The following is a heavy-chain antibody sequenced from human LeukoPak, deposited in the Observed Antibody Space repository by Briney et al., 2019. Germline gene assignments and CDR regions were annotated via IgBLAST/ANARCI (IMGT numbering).Heavy chain of an antibody. Sequence: PSETLSLTCTVSGGSISSYYWSWIRQPPGKGLEWIGYIYYSGSTNYNPSLKSRVTISVDTSKNQFSLKLSSVTAADTAVYYCARGEGRGGYKGFDYWGQGTLVTVSS. CDR3: ARGEGRGGYKGFDY. CDR1: GGSISSYY. V-gene: IGHV4-59*01. CDR2: IYYSGST. D-gene: IGHD5-24*01. J-gene: IGHJ4*02.